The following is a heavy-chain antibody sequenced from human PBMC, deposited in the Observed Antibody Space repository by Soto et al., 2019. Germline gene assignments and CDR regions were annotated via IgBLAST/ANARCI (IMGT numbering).Heavy chain of an antibody. CDR1: GGFVSSGSYY. CDR2: MSHSGEN. D-gene: IGHD1-1*01. J-gene: IGHJ3*02. V-gene: IGHV4-34*01. CDR3: ARVERGTVTTVVDAFDI. Sequence: QVQLQQWGAGLLKPSETLSLTCAVYGGFVSSGSYYWSWIRQPPGKGLEWIGEMSHSGENHFNTSLKSRVTISVDTSKNQFSLNIYSVTAADTALYYCARVERGTVTTVVDAFDIWGPGTMVTVSS.